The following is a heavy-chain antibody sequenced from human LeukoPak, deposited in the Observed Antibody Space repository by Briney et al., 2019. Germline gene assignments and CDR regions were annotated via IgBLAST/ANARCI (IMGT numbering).Heavy chain of an antibody. CDR3: ARGSLIHYYDSSPCFDY. CDR1: GYTFTGYY. CDR2: INPNSGGT. J-gene: IGHJ4*02. Sequence: GASVKVSCKASGYTFTGYYMHWVRQAPGQGLEWMGWINPNSGGTNYAQKFQGWVTMTRDTSISTAYMELSRLRSDDTAVYYCARGSLIHYYDSSPCFDYWGQGTLVTVSS. V-gene: IGHV1-2*04. D-gene: IGHD3-22*01.